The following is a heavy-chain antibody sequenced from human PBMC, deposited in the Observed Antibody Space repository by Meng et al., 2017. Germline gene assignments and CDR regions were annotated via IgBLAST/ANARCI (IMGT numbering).Heavy chain of an antibody. D-gene: IGHD3-22*01. Sequence: GESLKISCAASGFTFSSYWMSWVRQAPGKGLEWVANIEQDGSEKYYVDSVKGRFTISRNNAKNSLYLQMNSLRAEDTAVYYCARGGYYCDSSGLAAYAFDIWGQGTMVTVSS. J-gene: IGHJ3*02. CDR3: ARGGYYCDSSGLAAYAFDI. V-gene: IGHV3-7*01. CDR2: IEQDGSEK. CDR1: GFTFSSYW.